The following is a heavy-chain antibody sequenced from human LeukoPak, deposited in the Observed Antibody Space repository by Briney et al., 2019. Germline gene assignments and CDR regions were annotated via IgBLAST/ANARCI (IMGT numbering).Heavy chain of an antibody. V-gene: IGHV4-4*07. J-gene: IGHJ5*02. CDR3: ARGVGSSSSNWLDP. Sequence: PSETLSLTCTVSGDSISSQYWSWIRQSPGKGLEWIGRIDSSGKTNYNPSLKSRVSISIDKSKGQFSLKVNSVTAADTAVYYCARGVGSSSSNWLDPWGQGALVTVSS. CDR2: IDSSGKT. CDR1: GDSISSQY. D-gene: IGHD6-13*01.